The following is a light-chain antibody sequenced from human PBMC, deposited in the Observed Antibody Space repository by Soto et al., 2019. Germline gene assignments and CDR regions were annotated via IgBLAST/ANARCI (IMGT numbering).Light chain of an antibody. CDR3: QQYAGSPT. V-gene: IGKV3-20*01. CDR1: QSVASTY. J-gene: IGKJ5*01. Sequence: EIVLTQSPGTLSLSPGERATLSCWASQSVASTYLGWYQQKPGQAPRLLIYGASSRATGIPDRFSGIGSGTDFILTISRLEPEDFALYYCQQYAGSPTFGQGTRLEIK. CDR2: GAS.